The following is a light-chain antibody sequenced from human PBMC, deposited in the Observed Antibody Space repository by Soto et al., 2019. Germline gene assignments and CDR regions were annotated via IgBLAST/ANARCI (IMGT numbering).Light chain of an antibody. CDR2: EVT. J-gene: IGLJ2*01. CDR1: SSDVGGYNS. Sequence: QSALTQPASVSRSPGQSITISCTGTSSDVGGYNSVSWFQQHPGKAPKLMIYEVTNRPSGVSNRFSGSKSGNTASLTISGLQAEDEADYYCSSYTSSSTDVVFGGGTQLTVL. CDR3: SSYTSSSTDVV. V-gene: IGLV2-14*01.